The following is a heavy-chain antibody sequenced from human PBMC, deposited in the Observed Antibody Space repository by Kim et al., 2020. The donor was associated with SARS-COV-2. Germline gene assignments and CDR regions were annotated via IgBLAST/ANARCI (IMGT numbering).Heavy chain of an antibody. CDR1: GGSITSDVHH. J-gene: IGHJ4*02. Sequence: SETLSLTCTVSGGSITSDVHHWSWIRQSPGKGLEWMGYIYYTGSTFYNPSLKSQFTMSIDTSKNQFSLMLNSVTAADTAVYFCARSIGGRYFDWSLDYWGQVTLVTLSA. V-gene: IGHV4-31*01. D-gene: IGHD3-9*01. CDR2: IYYTGST. CDR3: ARSIGGRYFDWSLDY.